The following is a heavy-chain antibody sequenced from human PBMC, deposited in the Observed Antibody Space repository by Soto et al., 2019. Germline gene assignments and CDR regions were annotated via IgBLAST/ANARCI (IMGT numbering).Heavy chain of an antibody. D-gene: IGHD4-17*01. Sequence: PSETLSLTCTVSGGSISSYDWSWIRQPPGKGLEWIGYIYYSGSTNYNPSLKGRVTISVDTSKNQFSLKLSSVTAADTAVYYCARGGAVYYGDFDYWGQGTLVTVSS. V-gene: IGHV4-59*01. CDR1: GGSISSYD. CDR3: ARGGAVYYGDFDY. CDR2: IYYSGST. J-gene: IGHJ4*02.